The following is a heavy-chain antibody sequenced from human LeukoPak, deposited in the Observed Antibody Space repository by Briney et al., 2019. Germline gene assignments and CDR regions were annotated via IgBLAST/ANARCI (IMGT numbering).Heavy chain of an antibody. CDR2: IYLGDSDT. CDR3: ARRYSGYDSVAFDY. Sequence: GESLKISCKGSGYSFTSYWIGWVLQMPGKGLEWMVIIYLGDSDTRYSPSFQGQVTISADKSTSTAYLQWSSLKASDTAIYYCARRYSGYDSVAFDYWGQGTLVTVSS. D-gene: IGHD5-12*01. V-gene: IGHV5-51*01. CDR1: GYSFTSYW. J-gene: IGHJ4*02.